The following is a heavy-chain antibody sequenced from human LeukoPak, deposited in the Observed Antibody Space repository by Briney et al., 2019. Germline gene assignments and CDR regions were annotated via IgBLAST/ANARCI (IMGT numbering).Heavy chain of an antibody. D-gene: IGHD2-2*01. CDR2: ISYDGSNK. CDR1: GFTFSSYA. Sequence: PGGSLRLSCAASGFTFSSYAMHWVRQAPGKGLEWVAVISYDGSNKYYADSVKGRFTISRDNSKNTLYLQMNSLRAEDTAVYYCARALSTYQLGEYSYYYGMDVWGQGTTVTVSS. J-gene: IGHJ6*02. V-gene: IGHV3-30*04. CDR3: ARALSTYQLGEYSYYYGMDV.